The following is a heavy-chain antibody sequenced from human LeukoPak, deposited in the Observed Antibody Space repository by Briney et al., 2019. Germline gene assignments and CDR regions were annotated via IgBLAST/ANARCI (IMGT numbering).Heavy chain of an antibody. V-gene: IGHV3-53*01. CDR1: GFTVSSNY. Sequence: PGGSLRLSCAASGFTVSSNYMSWVRQAPGKGLEWVSVIYSGGSTYYADSVKGRFTISRDNSKNTLYLQMNSLRAEDTAVYYCAREQLSPQIYYYYYGMDVWGQGTTVTVSS. D-gene: IGHD6-13*01. CDR3: AREQLSPQIYYYYYGMDV. CDR2: IYSGGST. J-gene: IGHJ6*02.